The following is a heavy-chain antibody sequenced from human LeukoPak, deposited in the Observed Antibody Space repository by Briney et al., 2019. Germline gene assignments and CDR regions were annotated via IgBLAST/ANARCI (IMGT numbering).Heavy chain of an antibody. CDR3: ARQVSYYDSSGYYYSAFDI. CDR2: INHSGST. V-gene: IGHV4-34*01. J-gene: IGHJ3*02. CDR1: GGSFSGYY. D-gene: IGHD3-22*01. Sequence: PSETLSLTCAVYGGSFSGYYWSWIRQPPGKGLEWIGEINHSGSTNYNPSLKSRVTISVDTSKNQFSLKLSSVTAADTAVYYCARQVSYYDSSGYYYSAFDIWGQGTMVTVSS.